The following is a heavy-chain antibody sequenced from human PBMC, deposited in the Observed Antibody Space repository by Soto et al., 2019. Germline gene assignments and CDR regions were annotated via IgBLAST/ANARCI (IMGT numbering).Heavy chain of an antibody. CDR3: AGDLAGFDP. Sequence: QVQLVQSGAEEMKPGASVKVSCKASGYTFTSYAMHWVRQAPGQRLEWMGWINAGNGNTQYSQKFQGRVTITSDTSANTALIRLRSLRSAVTACDYSAGDLAGFDPWGQGTLVTVSS. J-gene: IGHJ5*02. CDR2: INAGNGNT. V-gene: IGHV1-3*05. CDR1: GYTFTSYA.